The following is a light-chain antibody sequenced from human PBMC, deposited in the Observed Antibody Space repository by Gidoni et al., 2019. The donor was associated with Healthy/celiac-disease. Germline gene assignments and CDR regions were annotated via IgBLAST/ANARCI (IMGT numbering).Light chain of an antibody. CDR2: KAS. V-gene: IGKV1-5*03. CDR1: QSISSW. CDR3: QQWNT. Sequence: DIQMTQSPSTLSASVGDRVTITCRASQSISSWLAWYQQKPGKAPKLLIYKASSLESGVPSRFSGSGSGTEFTLTISSLQPDDFATYYCQQWNTFXXXTKLEIK. J-gene: IGKJ2*01.